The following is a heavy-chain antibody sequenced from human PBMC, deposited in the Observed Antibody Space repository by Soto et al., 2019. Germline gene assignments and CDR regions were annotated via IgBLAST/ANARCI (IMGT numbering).Heavy chain of an antibody. CDR3: ARDLELSYFDY. Sequence: GGSLRLSCAASGFTFSSYSMNWVRQAPGKGLEWVSSISSSSSYIYYADSVKGRFTISRDNAKNSLYLQMNRLRAEDTAVYYCARDLELSYFDYWGQGTLVTVSS. V-gene: IGHV3-21*01. J-gene: IGHJ4*02. CDR1: GFTFSSYS. CDR2: ISSSSSYI. D-gene: IGHD1-26*01.